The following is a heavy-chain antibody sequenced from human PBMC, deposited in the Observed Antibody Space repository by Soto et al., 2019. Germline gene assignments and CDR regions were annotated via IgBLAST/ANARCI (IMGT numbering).Heavy chain of an antibody. CDR2: ISYDGNKE. CDR3: AKETATSVAYYYFYGLDV. J-gene: IGHJ6*02. V-gene: IGHV3-30*18. CDR1: GFIFGTYG. D-gene: IGHD1-1*01. Sequence: QGQLVESGGGVVQPGRSLRLSCSASGFIFGTYGMDWVRQAPGKGLEWVALISYDGNKEFYADSVKGRFTISRDNSRNTLYLHMNSLKPEDTAMYYCAKETATSVAYYYFYGLDVWGPGTTVSVSS.